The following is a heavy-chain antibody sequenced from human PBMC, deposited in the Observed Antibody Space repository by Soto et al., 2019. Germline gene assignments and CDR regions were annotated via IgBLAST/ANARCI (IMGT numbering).Heavy chain of an antibody. J-gene: IGHJ4*02. CDR1: GGTFSSYA. CDR2: IIPIFGTA. V-gene: IGHV1-69*13. CDR3: ATGYDPVDYFDY. D-gene: IGHD5-12*01. Sequence: GASVKVSCKASGGTFSSYAISWVRPAPGQGLEWMGGIIPIFGTANYAQKFQGRVTITADESTSTAYMELSSLRSEDTAVYYCATGYDPVDYFDYGGQGTLVTVSS.